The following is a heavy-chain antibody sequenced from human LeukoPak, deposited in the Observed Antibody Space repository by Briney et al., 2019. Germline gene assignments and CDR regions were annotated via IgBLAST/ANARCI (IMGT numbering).Heavy chain of an antibody. J-gene: IGHJ3*02. CDR1: GLTFSSYA. Sequence: PGGSLRLSCAVSGLTFSSYAMHWVRQAPGKGLEWVAVISYDGSNKYYADSVKGRFTISRDNSKNTLYLQMNSLRAEDTAVYYCARQRPPDAFDIWGQGTMVTVSS. V-gene: IGHV3-30-3*01. CDR3: ARQRPPDAFDI. CDR2: ISYDGSNK.